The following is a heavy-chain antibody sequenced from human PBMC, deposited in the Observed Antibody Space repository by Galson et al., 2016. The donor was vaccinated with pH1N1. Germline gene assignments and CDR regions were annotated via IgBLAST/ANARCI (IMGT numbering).Heavy chain of an antibody. CDR1: GFTFSNAW. V-gene: IGHV3-15*01. CDR2: IKSKTDGGTT. J-gene: IGHJ4*02. CDR3: TTDRCYDDSSGYYAEKGFDC. Sequence: SLRLSCAASGFTFSNAWMSWVRQAPGKGLEWVGRIKSKTDGGTTDYAAPVKGRFTISRDDSKNTLYMQMNSLKTEDTAVSYCTTDRCYDDSSGYYAEKGFDCWGQGTLLTVTS. D-gene: IGHD3-22*01.